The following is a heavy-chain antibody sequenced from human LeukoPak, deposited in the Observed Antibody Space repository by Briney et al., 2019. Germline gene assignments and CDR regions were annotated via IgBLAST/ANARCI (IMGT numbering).Heavy chain of an antibody. J-gene: IGHJ4*02. D-gene: IGHD3-22*01. CDR1: GGSFSGYY. CDR2: INHSGST. V-gene: IGHV4-34*01. CDR3: ARVPYFDRWYFDY. Sequence: SETLSLTCAVYGGSFSGYYWSWIRQPPGKGLEWIGEINHSGSTYYNPSLKSRVTISVDTSKNQFSLKLSSVTAADTAVYYCARVPYFDRWYFDYWGQGTLVTVSS.